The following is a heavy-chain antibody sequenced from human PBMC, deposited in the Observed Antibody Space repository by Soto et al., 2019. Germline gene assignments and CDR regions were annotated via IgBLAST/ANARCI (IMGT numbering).Heavy chain of an antibody. Sequence: PGGSLRLSCAASGFTLSSYAMHWVRQAPGKGLEYVSAISSNGGSTYYANSVKGRFTISRDNSKNTLYLQMGSLRAEDMAVYYCARDWLGTNDYWGQGTLVTVSS. V-gene: IGHV3-64*01. CDR3: ARDWLGTNDY. D-gene: IGHD6-19*01. CDR2: ISSNGGST. CDR1: GFTLSSYA. J-gene: IGHJ4*02.